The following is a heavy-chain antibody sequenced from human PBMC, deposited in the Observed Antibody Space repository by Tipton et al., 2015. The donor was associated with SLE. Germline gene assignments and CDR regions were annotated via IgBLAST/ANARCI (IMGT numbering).Heavy chain of an antibody. Sequence: QLVQSGAEVKKPGASVKVSCKASGYTFTGYYMHWVRQAPGQGLEWMGWINPNSGGTNYAQKFQGWVTMTRDTSISTAYMELSRLRSDDTAVYYCARNYGDRWYYYMDVWGKGTTVTVSS. CDR2: INPNSGGT. V-gene: IGHV1-2*04. D-gene: IGHD4-17*01. CDR3: ARNYGDRWYYYMDV. J-gene: IGHJ6*03. CDR1: GYTFTGYY.